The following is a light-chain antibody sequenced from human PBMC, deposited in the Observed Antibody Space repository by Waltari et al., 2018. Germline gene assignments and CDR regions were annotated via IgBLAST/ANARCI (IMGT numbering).Light chain of an antibody. J-gene: IGKJ2*03. CDR2: YAN. CDR1: QGISSY. CDR3: QQGNSYPYS. Sequence: IQMSQSPSSLSASVVDGVSITCRASQGISSYLNWYQQKPGKAPKLLIYYANSLASGVPSRFSGSGSVTEFTLTISSLQPEDFATYYCQQGNSYPYSFGQGTKVEIK. V-gene: IGKV1-13*02.